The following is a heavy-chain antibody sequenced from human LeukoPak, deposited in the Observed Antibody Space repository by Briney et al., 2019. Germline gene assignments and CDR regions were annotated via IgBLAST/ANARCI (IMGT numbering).Heavy chain of an antibody. CDR1: GGSISSYY. J-gene: IGHJ5*02. V-gene: IGHV4-59*01. CDR2: IYYSGST. Sequence: SETLSLTCTVSGGSISSYYWSWIRQPPGKGLEWIGDIYYSGSTNYNPSLKSRVTISVDTSKNQFSLKLSSVTAADTAVYYCARVYTVRGVGNWFDPWGQGTLVTVSS. CDR3: ARVYTVRGVGNWFDP. D-gene: IGHD3-10*01.